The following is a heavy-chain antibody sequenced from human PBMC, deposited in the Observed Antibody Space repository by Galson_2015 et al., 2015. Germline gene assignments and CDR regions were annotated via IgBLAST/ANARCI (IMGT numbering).Heavy chain of an antibody. CDR3: ARVQWFGELLLIEGDPRHHEY. Sequence: SVKVSCKASGYSFSRYGVSWVRQAPGQGLEWMGWISGYDRNTKYAEKFQGRVRLTTETSTTTAYMELTSLKFEDTAVYYCARVQWFGELLLIEGDPRHHEYWGQGTLVTVAS. CDR2: ISGYDRNT. V-gene: IGHV1-18*01. J-gene: IGHJ4*02. CDR1: GYSFSRYG. D-gene: IGHD3-10*01.